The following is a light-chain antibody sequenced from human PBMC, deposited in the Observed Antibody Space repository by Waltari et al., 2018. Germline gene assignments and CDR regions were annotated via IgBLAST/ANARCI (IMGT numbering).Light chain of an antibody. CDR2: GAS. Sequence: EIVLTQSPGTLYLSPGEAATLSCRASQSVGRSLVWYQQRPGRAPRLLIYGASSRATGIPDRFTGSGSGTDFSLTISRLEPEDFAVYYCQMYVRLPVTFGQGTKVEI. CDR3: QMYVRLPVT. V-gene: IGKV3-20*01. J-gene: IGKJ1*01. CDR1: QSVGRS.